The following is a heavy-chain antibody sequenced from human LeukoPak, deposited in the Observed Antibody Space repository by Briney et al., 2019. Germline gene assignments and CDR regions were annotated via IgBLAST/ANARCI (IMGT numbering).Heavy chain of an antibody. Sequence: SVKVSCKASGYTFTSYGISWVRQAPGQGLEWMGRIIPILGTANYAQKFQGRVTITTDESTSTAYMELSSLRSEDTAVYYCARAPYYYDSSVSAPDIWGQGTMVTVSS. CDR3: ARAPYYYDSSVSAPDI. CDR2: IIPILGTA. V-gene: IGHV1-69*11. D-gene: IGHD3-22*01. CDR1: GYTFTSYG. J-gene: IGHJ3*02.